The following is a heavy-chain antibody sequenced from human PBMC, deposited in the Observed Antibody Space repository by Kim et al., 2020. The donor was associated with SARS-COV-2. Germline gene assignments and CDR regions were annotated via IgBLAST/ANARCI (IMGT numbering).Heavy chain of an antibody. CDR2: IRGTGRNT. V-gene: IGHV3-11*05. CDR1: GFSFSDSF. CDR3: ARARSTTWAPFDP. J-gene: IGHJ5*02. Sequence: GGSLRLSCAASGFSFSDSFMNWIRQTPGRGLEWVAYIRGTGRNTKHAASVKGRVPISRDNAKNALCLQMNGLRVEDSAVYYCARARSTTWAPFDPWGQGTVVPVSS. D-gene: IGHD2-2*01.